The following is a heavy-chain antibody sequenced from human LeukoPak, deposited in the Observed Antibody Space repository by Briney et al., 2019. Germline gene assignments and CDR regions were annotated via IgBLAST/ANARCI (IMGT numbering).Heavy chain of an antibody. D-gene: IGHD2-2*02. J-gene: IGHJ3*02. Sequence: PGGSLRLSCVDSRFIFSSAWMSWVRQAPGKGLEWVGRIKSKADGGTTDYAAPVKGRFTISRDDSEHTLYLQMNSLKTEDTAVYYCTADVYPRGDAFDIWGQGTMVTVSS. CDR3: TADVYPRGDAFDI. CDR1: RFIFSSAW. V-gene: IGHV3-15*01. CDR2: IKSKADGGTT.